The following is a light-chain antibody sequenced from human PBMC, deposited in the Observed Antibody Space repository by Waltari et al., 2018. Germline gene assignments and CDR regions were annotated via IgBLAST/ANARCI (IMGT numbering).Light chain of an antibody. CDR3: QQYGSSRT. J-gene: IGKJ2*01. CDR2: GAS. Sequence: XIXXTXSPGTLSLSPGERAXLSCRASQSVSSSYLAWYQQXPGQAPRLLIYGASSRATGIPDRFSXSGSGTXXXLTISRLEPEDXAVXYXQQYGSSRTXXQXTXLEIK. CDR1: QSVSSSY. V-gene: IGKV3-20*01.